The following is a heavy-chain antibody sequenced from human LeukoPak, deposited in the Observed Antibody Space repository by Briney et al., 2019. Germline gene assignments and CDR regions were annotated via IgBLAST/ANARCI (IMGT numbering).Heavy chain of an antibody. D-gene: IGHD3-3*01. CDR1: GFTFSSYS. CDR3: ATAGGQYYDFWSGYPWFDP. V-gene: IGHV3-48*02. Sequence: GGSLRLSCAASGFTFSSYSMNWVRQAPGKGLEWVSYISSSSSTIYYADSVKGRFTISRDNAKNSLYLQMNSLRDEDTAVYYCATAGGQYYDFWSGYPWFDPRGQGTLVTVSS. CDR2: ISSSSSTI. J-gene: IGHJ5*02.